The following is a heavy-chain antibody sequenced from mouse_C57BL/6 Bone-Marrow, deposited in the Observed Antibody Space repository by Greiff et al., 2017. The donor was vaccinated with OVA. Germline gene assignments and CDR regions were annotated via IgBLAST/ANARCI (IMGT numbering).Heavy chain of an antibody. D-gene: IGHD2-2*01. CDR3: ATLWLRRGFAY. CDR2: IHPNSGST. V-gene: IGHV1-64*01. CDR1: GYTFTSYW. J-gene: IGHJ3*01. Sequence: VKLQESGAELVKPGASVKLSCKASGYTFTSYWMHWVKQRPGQGLEWIGMIHPNSGSTNYNEKFKSKATLTVDKSSSTAYMQLSSLTSEDSAVYYCATLWLRRGFAYWGQGTLVTVSA.